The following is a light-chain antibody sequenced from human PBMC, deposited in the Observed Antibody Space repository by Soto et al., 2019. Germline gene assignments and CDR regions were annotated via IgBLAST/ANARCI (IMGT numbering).Light chain of an antibody. CDR1: QSISGY. Sequence: EIVMTQSPATLSVSPGERATLSCRASQSISGYLAWYQQKPGQAPRLLIYGASTRATGIPARFSGSGSGTEFTLTISSLQSEDFAVYYCQQYNNWPLFTFGPGTKVDIK. J-gene: IGKJ3*01. V-gene: IGKV3-15*01. CDR2: GAS. CDR3: QQYNNWPLFT.